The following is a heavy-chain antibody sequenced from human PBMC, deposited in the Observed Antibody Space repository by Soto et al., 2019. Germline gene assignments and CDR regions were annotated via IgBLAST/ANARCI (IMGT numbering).Heavy chain of an antibody. CDR3: ARIHSINWGSYFYGMDV. V-gene: IGHV2-26*01. J-gene: IGHJ6*02. Sequence: QVTLKESGPVLVKPSETLTLTCSVSGFSLSDTTMGVSWIRQPPRKALEWLAHIFSNDEKSYSTSLNTSLTISKDTSRSKVVLTMTNMDPVDTATYYCARIHSINWGSYFYGMDVWGQGTTVTVSS. CDR2: IFSNDEK. CDR1: GFSLSDTTMG. D-gene: IGHD3-16*01.